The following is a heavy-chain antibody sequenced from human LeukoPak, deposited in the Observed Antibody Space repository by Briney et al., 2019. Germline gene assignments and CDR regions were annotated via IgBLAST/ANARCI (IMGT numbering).Heavy chain of an antibody. Sequence: SETLSLTCTVSGGSISSSSSYWGWIRQPPGKGLEWIGYIYYSGSTNYNPSLKSRVTISVDTSKNQFSLKLSSVTAADTAVYYCARGAHYYDSSGYYYGGGYYYYYYMDVWGKGTTVTVSS. D-gene: IGHD3-22*01. CDR2: IYYSGST. CDR3: ARGAHYYDSSGYYYGGGYYYYYYMDV. CDR1: GGSISSSSSY. J-gene: IGHJ6*03. V-gene: IGHV4-61*05.